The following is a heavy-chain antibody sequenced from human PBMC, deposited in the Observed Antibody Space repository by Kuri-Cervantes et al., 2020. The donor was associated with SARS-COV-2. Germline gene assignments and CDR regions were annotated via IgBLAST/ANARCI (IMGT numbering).Heavy chain of an antibody. J-gene: IGHJ6*02. D-gene: IGHD6-13*01. CDR2: ISSSSSYI. CDR1: GFTVSSNY. CDR3: AREQAAGNYYYYGMDV. Sequence: LSLTCAASGFTVSSNYMSWVRQAPGKGLEWVSSISSSSSYIYYADSVKGRFTISRDNAKSSLYLQMNSLRAEDTAVYYCAREQAAGNYYYYGMDVWGQGTTVTVSS. V-gene: IGHV3-21*01.